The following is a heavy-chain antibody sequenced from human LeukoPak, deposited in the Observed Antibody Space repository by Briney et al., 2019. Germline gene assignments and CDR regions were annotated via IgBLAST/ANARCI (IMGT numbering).Heavy chain of an antibody. Sequence: GRSLRLSCAASGFTFSSYGMHWVRQAPGKGLEWVSVIYSGGSTYYADSVKGRFTISRDNSKNTLYLQMNSLRAEDTAVYYCASLPPKIRGASIDYWGQGTLVSVSS. CDR3: ASLPPKIRGASIDY. CDR2: IYSGGST. V-gene: IGHV3-66*01. CDR1: GFTFSSYG. D-gene: IGHD3-10*01. J-gene: IGHJ4*02.